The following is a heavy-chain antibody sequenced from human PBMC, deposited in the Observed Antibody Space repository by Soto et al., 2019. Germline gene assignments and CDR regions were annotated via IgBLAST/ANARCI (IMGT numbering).Heavy chain of an antibody. V-gene: IGHV3-74*01. CDR3: ARGDCVGGTCYSLACSFYYYMDV. D-gene: IGHD2-15*01. Sequence: EVQLVESGGGLVKPGGSLRPSGAASGFPSSTYGMSWFRQAPGKGLGGVSGIISDGGVSTYADSVKGRFTISRDNVKNTLYLQMDSLRAEDTAVYYCARGDCVGGTCYSLACSFYYYMDVWGKGTTVTVFS. J-gene: IGHJ6*03. CDR1: GFPSSTYG. CDR2: IISDGGVS.